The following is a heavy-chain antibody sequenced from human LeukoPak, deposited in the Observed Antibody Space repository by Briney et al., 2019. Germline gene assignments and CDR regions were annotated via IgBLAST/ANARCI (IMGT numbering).Heavy chain of an antibody. V-gene: IGHV4-34*01. D-gene: IGHD2-2*01. CDR1: GGSFSGYY. J-gene: IGHJ3*02. CDR2: INHSGST. CDR3: ARPATYIVVVPAARDGDAFDI. Sequence: SETLSLTCAVYGGSFSGYYWSWIRQPPGKGLEWIGEINHSGSTNYNPSLKSRVTISVDTSKNQFSLKLSSVTAADTAVYYCARPATYIVVVPAARDGDAFDIWGQGTMVAVSS.